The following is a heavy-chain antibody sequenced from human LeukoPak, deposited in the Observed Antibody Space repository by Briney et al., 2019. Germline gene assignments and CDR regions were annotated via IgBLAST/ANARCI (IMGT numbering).Heavy chain of an antibody. Sequence: GGSLRLSCIASGFTLSNYDMTWVRQTPGKGLEYVSSIGSGGYTFYAGSVKGRFSISRDISQNTVYLQMNSLRAEDTAMYFCAKKLPGASYYFHFWGQGSLVTVSS. CDR3: AKKLPGASYYFHF. CDR2: IGSGGYT. CDR1: GFTLSNYD. J-gene: IGHJ4*02. V-gene: IGHV3-23*01. D-gene: IGHD7-27*01.